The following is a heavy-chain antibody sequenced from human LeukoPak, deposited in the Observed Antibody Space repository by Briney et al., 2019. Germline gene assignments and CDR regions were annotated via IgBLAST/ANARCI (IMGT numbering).Heavy chain of an antibody. J-gene: IGHJ4*02. CDR3: ARVRGSGYHLGDY. Sequence: GASVKVSCKASGYTFTGYYMHWARQAPGQGLEWMGWINPNSGGTNYAQKFQGRVTMTRDTSISTAYMELSRLRSDDTAVYYCARVRGSGYHLGDYWGQGTLVTVSS. D-gene: IGHD3-22*01. CDR1: GYTFTGYY. CDR2: INPNSGGT. V-gene: IGHV1-2*02.